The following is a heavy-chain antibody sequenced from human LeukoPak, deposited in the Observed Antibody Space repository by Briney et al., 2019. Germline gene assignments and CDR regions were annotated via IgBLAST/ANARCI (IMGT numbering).Heavy chain of an antibody. CDR3: ARAQEGCSRSSCYLGP. Sequence: SETPSLTCAISGASITSTNWWVWVRQPPGKGLERIGEMHHSGRTNYNPSLRSRVAMSLDKSNNQFYLRLSSVAAADTALYYCARAQEGCSRSSCYLGPWGQGTQVTVSS. D-gene: IGHD2-2*01. CDR2: MHHSGRT. V-gene: IGHV4-4*02. CDR1: GASITSTNW. J-gene: IGHJ5*02.